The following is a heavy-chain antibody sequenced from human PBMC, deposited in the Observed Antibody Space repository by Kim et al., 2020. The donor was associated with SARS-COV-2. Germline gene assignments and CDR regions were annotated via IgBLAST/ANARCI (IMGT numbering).Heavy chain of an antibody. V-gene: IGHV1-3*04. CDR3: ARDYNWGVDY. Sequence: ASVKVSCKSSGYTFTSYSMHWLRQAPGQRLEWMGWIHKANGDTRYSQTLQGRVTFTRDTSANTDYMELSSLRSEDTAVYFCARDYNWGVDYWGQGTLVTVSS. D-gene: IGHD7-27*01. CDR1: GYTFTSYS. J-gene: IGHJ4*02. CDR2: IHKANGDT.